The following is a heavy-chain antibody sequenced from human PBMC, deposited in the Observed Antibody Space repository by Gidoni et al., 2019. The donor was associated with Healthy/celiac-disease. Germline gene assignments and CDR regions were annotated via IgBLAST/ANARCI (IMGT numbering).Heavy chain of an antibody. V-gene: IGHV1-46*01. D-gene: IGHD4-17*01. CDR2: INPSGGST. Sequence: QVQLVQSGAEVKKPGASVKVSCKASGYTFTSYYLLWVRQAPGQGLEWMGIINPSGGSTSYAQKFQGRVTMTRDTSTSTVYMELSSLRSEDTAVYYCARETTSTTVNYYYYYGMDVWGQGTTVTVSS. J-gene: IGHJ6*02. CDR3: ARETTSTTVNYYYYYGMDV. CDR1: GYTFTSYY.